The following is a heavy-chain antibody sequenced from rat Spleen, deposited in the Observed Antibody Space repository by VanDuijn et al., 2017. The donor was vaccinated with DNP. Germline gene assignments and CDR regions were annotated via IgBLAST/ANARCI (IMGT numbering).Heavy chain of an antibody. V-gene: IGHV5-7*01. D-gene: IGHD1-4*01. CDR3: VGRPPPTRGPFDY. CDR2: IIYDCSRT. Sequence: EVQLVESGGGPVQPGRSLKLSCVASGFIFSNYWMTWIRQAPKKGLEWVATIIYDCSRTYYRDSVKGRFTISRDNAKSTLYLQMDSLRSEDTATYYCVGRPPPTRGPFDYWGQGVTVTVSS. CDR1: GFIFSNYW. J-gene: IGHJ2*01.